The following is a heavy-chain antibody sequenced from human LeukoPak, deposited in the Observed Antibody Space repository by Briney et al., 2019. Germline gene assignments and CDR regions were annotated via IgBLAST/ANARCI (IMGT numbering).Heavy chain of an antibody. CDR2: IYYSGST. J-gene: IGHJ4*02. V-gene: IGHV4-39*07. Sequence: SETLSLTCTVSGGSISSSSYYWGWIRQPPGKGLEWIASIYYSGSTYYNPSLKSRVTISLDTSKNQFSLNLSSVTAADTAVYYCARDTYYYDSSGYGFDYWGQGTLVTVSS. D-gene: IGHD3-22*01. CDR1: GGSISSSSYY. CDR3: ARDTYYYDSSGYGFDY.